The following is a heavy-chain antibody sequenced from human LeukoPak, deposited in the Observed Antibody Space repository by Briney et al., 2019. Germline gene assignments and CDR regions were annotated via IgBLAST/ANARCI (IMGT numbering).Heavy chain of an antibody. V-gene: IGHV4-38-2*01. J-gene: IGHJ5*02. D-gene: IGHD2-2*01. CDR1: GYSISSGYY. Sequence: SETLSLTCAVSGYSISSGYYWGWIRQPPGKGLEWIGSIYHSGSTYYNPSLQSRVTISVDTSKNQFSLKLSSVTAADTAVYYCARGSTSCCYGNWFDPWGQGTLVTVSS. CDR3: ARGSTSCCYGNWFDP. CDR2: IYHSGST.